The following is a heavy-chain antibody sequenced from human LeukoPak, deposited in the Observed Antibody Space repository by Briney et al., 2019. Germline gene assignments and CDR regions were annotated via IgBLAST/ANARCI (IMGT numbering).Heavy chain of an antibody. CDR3: AKRDLGY. J-gene: IGHJ4*02. Sequence: SGGSLRLSCAASGFTFSSYAMSWVRQAPGKGLEWVSTISSSGASTYYADSVKGRFTISRDNSKNTLFLQMNSLRAEDTALYYCAKRDLGYWGQGTLVTVSS. CDR2: ISSSGAST. V-gene: IGHV3-23*01. CDR1: GFTFSSYA.